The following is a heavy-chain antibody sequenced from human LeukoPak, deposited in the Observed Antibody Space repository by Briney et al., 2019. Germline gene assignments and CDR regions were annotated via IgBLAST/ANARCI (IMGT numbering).Heavy chain of an antibody. D-gene: IGHD3-16*01. V-gene: IGHV4-59*01. CDR2: IYYSGST. CDR3: ARGGSWDYYYYMDV. CDR1: GGSISSYY. J-gene: IGHJ6*03. Sequence: SETLSLTCTVSGGSISSYYWSWIRQPAGKGLEWIGYIYYSGSTNYNPSLKSRVTISVDTSKNQFSLKLSSVTAADTAVYYCARGGSWDYYYYMDVWGKGTTVTVSS.